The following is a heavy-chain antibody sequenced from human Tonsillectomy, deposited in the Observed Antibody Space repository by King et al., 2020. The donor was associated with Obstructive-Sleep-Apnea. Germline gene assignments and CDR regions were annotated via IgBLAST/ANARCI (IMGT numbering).Heavy chain of an antibody. CDR2: IYYSGST. CDR1: GGSISSYS. J-gene: IGHJ4*02. CDR3: ARISTRKSGFPLDY. Sequence: VQLQESGPGLVKPSETLSLTCTVSGGSISSYSWSWIRQPPGKGLEWIGYIYYSGSTNYNPSLKSRFSISVDTSKNQFSLKLSSVTAADTAVYYCARISTRKSGFPLDYWGQGTLVTVPS. V-gene: IGHV4-59*08. D-gene: IGHD3-22*01.